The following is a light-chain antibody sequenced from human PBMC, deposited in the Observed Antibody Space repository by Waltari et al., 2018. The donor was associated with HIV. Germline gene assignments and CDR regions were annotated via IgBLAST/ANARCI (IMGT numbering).Light chain of an antibody. CDR3: QQYYSNGRT. J-gene: IGKJ1*01. CDR2: WAS. CDR1: PSRVNRSNNKNY. V-gene: IGKV4-1*01. Sequence: EIVMTQSPDSLAVSLGDRALINCTSSPSRVNRSNNKNYVDWYQQKWGQTHKLIMYWASTRESEVSDRLTGGGSGTRFTLTINRLQASDVAVYFCQQYYSNGRTFGRGTKVEVK.